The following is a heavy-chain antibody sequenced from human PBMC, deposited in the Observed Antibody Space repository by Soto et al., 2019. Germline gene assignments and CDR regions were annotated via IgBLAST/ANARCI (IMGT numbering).Heavy chain of an antibody. V-gene: IGHV4-4*07. CDR1: GGSMTSYC. CDR3: ARGQRFSDWFDP. Sequence: KTSETLSLTWTVSGGSMTSYCWTWIRQPAGKGLEWIGRVYISGGTHYNPSLKSRVTISLDTSKNQFSLRLLSVTDADTAVYFCARGQRFSDWFDPWGQGTLVTVSS. D-gene: IGHD3-3*01. CDR2: VYISGGT. J-gene: IGHJ5*02.